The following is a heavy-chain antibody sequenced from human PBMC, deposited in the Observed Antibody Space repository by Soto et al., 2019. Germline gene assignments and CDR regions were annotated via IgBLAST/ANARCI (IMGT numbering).Heavy chain of an antibody. CDR3: AKDPDYDSSGLFDY. Sequence: GSLRLSCAASGFTFSSYGMHWVRQAPGKGLEWVAVISYDGSNKYYADSVKGRFTISRDNSKNTLYLQMNSLRAEDTAVYYCAKDPDYDSSGLFDYWGQGTLVTVSS. V-gene: IGHV3-30*18. CDR2: ISYDGSNK. CDR1: GFTFSSYG. D-gene: IGHD3-22*01. J-gene: IGHJ4*02.